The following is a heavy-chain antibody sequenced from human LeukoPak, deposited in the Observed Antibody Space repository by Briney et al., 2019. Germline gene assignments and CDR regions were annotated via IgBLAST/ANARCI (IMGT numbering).Heavy chain of an antibody. CDR2: INTNSGAT. V-gene: IGHV1-2*02. Sequence: ASVKVSCKASGYTFTDYFMQWVRQVPGQGLEWMGWINTNSGATLYAQKFQGRVTMTRDTSSSTVYMELSTLTSDDTAVYYCAKSLYFYDRSNYRYYYYMDVWAAGTTVTVSS. D-gene: IGHD3-22*01. J-gene: IGHJ6*03. CDR3: AKSLYFYDRSNYRYYYYMDV. CDR1: GYTFTDYF.